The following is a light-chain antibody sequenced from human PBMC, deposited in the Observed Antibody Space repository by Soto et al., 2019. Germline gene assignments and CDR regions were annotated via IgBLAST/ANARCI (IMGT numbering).Light chain of an antibody. Sequence: QAVLTQSPSASASLGASVKLTCTLSSGHRGYAIAWHEQQPEKGPRYLMALNSDGTHSKGDGIPDRFSGSSSGAERYLIISSLQSEDEGDDYCQAWGTAFYVFGTGTKVTVL. J-gene: IGLJ1*01. CDR1: SGHRGYA. V-gene: IGLV4-69*01. CDR3: QAWGTAFYV. CDR2: LNSDGTH.